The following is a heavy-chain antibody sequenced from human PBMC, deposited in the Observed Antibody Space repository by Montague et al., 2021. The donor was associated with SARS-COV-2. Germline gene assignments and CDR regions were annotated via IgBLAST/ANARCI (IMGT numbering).Heavy chain of an antibody. V-gene: IGHV4-4*02. CDR2: IYDSETI. Sequence: SETLSLTCAVSGGSISSSHWFTWVRQPPGEGLEWMGDIYDSETIXYTPSLKRRVTISVDRTKNQFSLKLSSVTAADTAVYYCARGPDSSGYYNDFDYWGQGTLVTVSS. J-gene: IGHJ4*02. CDR3: ARGPDSSGYYNDFDY. CDR1: GGSISSSHW. D-gene: IGHD3-22*01.